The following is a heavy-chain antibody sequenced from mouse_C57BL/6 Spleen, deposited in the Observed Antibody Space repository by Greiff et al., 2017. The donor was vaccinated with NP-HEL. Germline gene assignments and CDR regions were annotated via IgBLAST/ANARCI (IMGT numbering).Heavy chain of an antibody. CDR1: GYTFTSYW. CDR3: ARIGDYYGSSDD. Sequence: QVQLQQPGAELVKPGASVKMSCKASGYTFTSYWITWVKQRPGQGLEWIGDIYPGSGSTNYNEKFKSKATLTVDTSSSTAYMQLSSLTSEDSAVYYCARIGDYYGSSDDWGQGTTLTVSS. D-gene: IGHD1-1*01. J-gene: IGHJ2*01. V-gene: IGHV1-55*01. CDR2: IYPGSGST.